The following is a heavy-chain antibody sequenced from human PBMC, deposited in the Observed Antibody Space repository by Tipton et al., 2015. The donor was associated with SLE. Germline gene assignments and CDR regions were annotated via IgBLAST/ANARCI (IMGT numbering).Heavy chain of an antibody. V-gene: IGHV4-39*07. Sequence: TLSLTCTVSGGSISSTTYYWGWVRQPPGRGLEWIGSISYSGTAYYNPSLTSRVTISVDTSKNQFSLKLSSVTAADTALYYCAREFLNPVTTVHYYFDLWGRGTLVTVSS. CDR2: ISYSGTA. D-gene: IGHD4-11*01. CDR3: AREFLNPVTTVHYYFDL. J-gene: IGHJ2*01. CDR1: GGSISSTTYY.